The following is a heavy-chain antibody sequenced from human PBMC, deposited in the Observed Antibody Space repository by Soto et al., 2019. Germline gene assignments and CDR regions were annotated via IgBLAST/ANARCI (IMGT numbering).Heavy chain of an antibody. Sequence: QVQLQQWGAGLLKPSETLSLTCAVYGGSFSGYQWSWIRQTPGKGLEWIGEINDSGNINYNPSLKSRVTFLVDTAKTQISLKLSSVTAAETAGYYCARRLIVWFGELSRRGGYYYDMAVWGKGTTVTVSS. V-gene: IGHV4-34*01. CDR2: INDSGNI. J-gene: IGHJ6*03. CDR3: ARRLIVWFGELSRRGGYYYDMAV. D-gene: IGHD3-10*01. CDR1: GGSFSGYQ.